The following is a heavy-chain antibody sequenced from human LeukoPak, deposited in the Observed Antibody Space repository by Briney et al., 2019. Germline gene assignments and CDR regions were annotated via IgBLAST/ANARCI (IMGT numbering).Heavy chain of an antibody. Sequence: SETLSLTCTVSGGSISSYYWSWIRQPPGKGLEWIGYIYYSGSTNYNPSLKSRVTISVDTSKNQFSLKLSSVTAADTAVYYCARGGRMVRGVIIRPIDYWGLGTLVTVSS. J-gene: IGHJ4*02. CDR1: GGSISSYY. D-gene: IGHD3-10*01. CDR2: IYYSGST. CDR3: ARGGRMVRGVIIRPIDY. V-gene: IGHV4-59*01.